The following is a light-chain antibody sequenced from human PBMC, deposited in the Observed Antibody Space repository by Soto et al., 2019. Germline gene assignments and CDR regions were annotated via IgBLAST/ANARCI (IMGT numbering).Light chain of an antibody. J-gene: IGLJ1*01. CDR3: NSYRSSSIRYV. CDR2: DVN. Sequence: QSALTQPASVSGSPGQSITISCTGTSSDVGGYDYVSWYQQHPGEAPKLIIYDVNNRPSGVSNRFSGSKSGNTASLTISGLQTEDEADYYCNSYRSSSIRYVFGTGTQLTVL. V-gene: IGLV2-14*03. CDR1: SSDVGGYDY.